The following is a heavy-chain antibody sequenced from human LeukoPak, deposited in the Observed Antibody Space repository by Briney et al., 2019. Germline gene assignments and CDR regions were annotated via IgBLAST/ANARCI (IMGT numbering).Heavy chain of an antibody. D-gene: IGHD2-15*01. J-gene: IGHJ4*02. CDR2: ISGSGGTT. CDR1: GFTFSNYA. CDR3: AKGRGYCTGGSCYSDY. Sequence: GGSLRLSCAASGFTFSNYAMSWVRQAPGKGLEWVSAISGSGGTTYYADSVKGRFTISRDNSKNTLYLQMNSLRVEDTAIYYCAKGRGYCTGGSCYSDYWGQGTLVTVSS. V-gene: IGHV3-23*01.